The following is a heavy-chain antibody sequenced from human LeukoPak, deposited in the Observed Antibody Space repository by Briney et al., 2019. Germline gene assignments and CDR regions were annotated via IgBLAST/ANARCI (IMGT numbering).Heavy chain of an antibody. D-gene: IGHD2-2*01. CDR3: AKVGIVVVPAASYYFDY. J-gene: IGHJ4*02. CDR1: GFTFSKAW. V-gene: IGHV3-23*01. CDR2: ISGSGGST. Sequence: GGSLRLSCAVSGFTFSKAWMSWVRQAPGKGLEWVSAISGSGGSTYYADSVKGRFTISRDNSKNTLYLQMNSLRAEDTAVYYCAKVGIVVVPAASYYFDYWGQGTLVTVSS.